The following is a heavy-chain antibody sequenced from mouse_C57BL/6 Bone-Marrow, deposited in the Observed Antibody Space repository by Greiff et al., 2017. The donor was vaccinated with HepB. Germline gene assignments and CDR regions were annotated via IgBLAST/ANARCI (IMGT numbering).Heavy chain of an antibody. CDR2: ISDGGSYT. Sequence: EVQVVESGGGLVKPGGSLKLSCAASGFTFSSYAMSWVRQTPEKRLEWVATISDGGSYTYYPDNVKGRFTISRDNAKNNLYLQMSHLKSADTAMYYCARDTRYFDVWGTGTTVTVSS. CDR3: ARDTRYFDV. J-gene: IGHJ1*03. D-gene: IGHD2-12*01. V-gene: IGHV5-4*01. CDR1: GFTFSSYA.